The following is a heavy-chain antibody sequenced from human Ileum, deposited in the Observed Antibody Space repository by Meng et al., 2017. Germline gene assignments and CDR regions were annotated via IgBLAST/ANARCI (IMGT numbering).Heavy chain of an antibody. CDR2: IYLAGSP. V-gene: IGHV4-4*02. CDR1: GGSISSSFY. Sequence: QVQLQESGPGLVEPSWTLSLTCTVSGGSISSSFYWSWVRQSPGKGLEWIGQIYLAGSPNYNPSLESRVTISVDKSKNQFSLRLTSVTAADTAIFYCVRHGGKYFDSWGQGTLVTVSS. D-gene: IGHD2-15*01. J-gene: IGHJ4*02. CDR3: VRHGGKYFDS.